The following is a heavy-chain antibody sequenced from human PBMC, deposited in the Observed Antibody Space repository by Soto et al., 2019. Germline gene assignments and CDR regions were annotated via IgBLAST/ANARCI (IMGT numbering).Heavy chain of an antibody. Sequence: SVKVSCKASGGTLSSYAVSWVRQAPGQGLEWMGGIIPILVTANYAKNFQRRVTITADKSTSTAYMELSSLRSEDTAVYYCARTTARSRTYYFDYCGQGTRVTVYS. J-gene: IGHJ4*02. CDR3: ARTTARSRTYYFDY. D-gene: IGHD6-6*01. CDR1: GGTLSSYA. CDR2: IIPILVTA. V-gene: IGHV1-69*06.